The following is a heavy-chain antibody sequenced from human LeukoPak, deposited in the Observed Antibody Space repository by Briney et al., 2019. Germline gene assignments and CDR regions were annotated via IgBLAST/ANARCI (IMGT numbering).Heavy chain of an antibody. V-gene: IGHV3-48*04. Sequence: PGGSLRLSCAASGFTFSSYSMNWVRQAPGKGLEWVSYISSSSSTIYYADSVKGRFTISRDNAKNSLYLQMNSLRAEDTAVYYCARGPDYGDYVSYYYYYYGMDVWGQGTTVTVSS. CDR2: ISSSSSTI. CDR3: ARGPDYGDYVSYYYYYYGMDV. D-gene: IGHD4-17*01. J-gene: IGHJ6*02. CDR1: GFTFSSYS.